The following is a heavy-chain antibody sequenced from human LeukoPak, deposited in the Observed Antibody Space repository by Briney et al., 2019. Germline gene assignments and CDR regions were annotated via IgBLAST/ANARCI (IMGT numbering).Heavy chain of an antibody. CDR3: ARHRYCSSTSCSYFDY. CDR1: GYSFTSYW. Sequence: GESLKISCKGSGYSFTSYWTSWVRQMPGKGLEWMGRIDPSDSYTNHSPSFQGHVTISADKSISTAYLQWSSLKASDTAMYYCARHRYCSSTSCSYFDYWGQGTLVTVSS. D-gene: IGHD2-2*01. J-gene: IGHJ4*02. CDR2: IDPSDSYT. V-gene: IGHV5-10-1*01.